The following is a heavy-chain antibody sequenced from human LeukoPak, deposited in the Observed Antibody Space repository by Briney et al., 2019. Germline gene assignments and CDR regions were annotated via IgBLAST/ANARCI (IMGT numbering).Heavy chain of an antibody. V-gene: IGHV3-23*01. CDR3: AKDGYYYGSGSYSPFDY. CDR1: GFTFSSYA. Sequence: GRSLRLSCAASGFTFSSYAMSWVRQAPGKGLEWVSAISGSGGSTYYADSVKGRFTISRDNSKNTLYLQMNSLRAEDTAAYYCAKDGYYYGSGSYSPFDYWGQGTLVTVSS. D-gene: IGHD3-10*01. CDR2: ISGSGGST. J-gene: IGHJ4*02.